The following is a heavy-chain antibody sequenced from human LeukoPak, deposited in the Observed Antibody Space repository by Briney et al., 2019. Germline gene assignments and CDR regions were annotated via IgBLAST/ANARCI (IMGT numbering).Heavy chain of an antibody. CDR3: AKWGFGVMARYYFDY. CDR1: GFTFSSYA. D-gene: IGHD3-10*01. CDR2: ISNSVGST. V-gene: IGHV3-23*01. Sequence: GGSLRLSCAASGFTFSSYAMSWVRQAPGKGLEWVSVISNSVGSTDYADSVKGRFTISRDNSKNTLHLQMNSLIAADTAVYYCAKWGFGVMARYYFDYWAREPWSPSPQ. J-gene: IGHJ4*02.